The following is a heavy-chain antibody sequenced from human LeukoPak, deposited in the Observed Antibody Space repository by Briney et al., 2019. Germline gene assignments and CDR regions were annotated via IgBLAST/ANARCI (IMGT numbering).Heavy chain of an antibody. J-gene: IGHJ3*02. V-gene: IGHV3-15*01. Sequence: KPGGSLRLSCAASGFNFSNAWMSWVRQAPGKGLEWVGRIKSKTDGGTTDYAAPVKGRFTISGDDSKNTLYLQMNSLKTEDTAVYYCTTGPTRYYTFDIWGQGTTVTVSS. CDR2: IKSKTDGGTT. CDR3: TTGPTRYYTFDI. D-gene: IGHD3-10*01. CDR1: GFNFSNAW.